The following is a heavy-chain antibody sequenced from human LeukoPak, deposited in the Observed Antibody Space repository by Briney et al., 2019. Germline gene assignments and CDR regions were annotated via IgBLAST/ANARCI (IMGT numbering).Heavy chain of an antibody. CDR3: AREYEYSNSN. CDR1: GYSFSGYY. CDR2: MNPSNGGT. V-gene: IGHV1-2*02. J-gene: IGHJ4*02. D-gene: IGHD6-6*01. Sequence: APVKVSCKASGYSFSGYYIHWVRQAPGQGLEWMGWMNPSNGGTNYAQKFQGRVTMTRDTSISTAYMEVSSLRSDDTAIYYCAREYEYSNSNWGQGTLVTVSS.